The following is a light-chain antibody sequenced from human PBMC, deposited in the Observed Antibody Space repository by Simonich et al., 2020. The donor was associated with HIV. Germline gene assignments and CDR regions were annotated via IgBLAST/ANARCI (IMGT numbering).Light chain of an antibody. CDR2: EVS. CDR1: ISDVGRYYL. CDR3: CSYAGSTTLV. J-gene: IGLJ3*02. Sequence: QSALTQPASVSGCPGQSITISCTGTISDVGRYYLVSWYQQNPGKAPKLMIFEVSKRPSGVSNRFSGSKSGNTASLTISGLQAEDEADYYCCSYAGSTTLVFGGGTKLTVL. V-gene: IGLV2-23*02.